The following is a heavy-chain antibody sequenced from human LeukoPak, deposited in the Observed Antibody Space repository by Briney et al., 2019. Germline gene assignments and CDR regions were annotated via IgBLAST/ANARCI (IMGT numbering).Heavy chain of an antibody. J-gene: IGHJ4*02. CDR2: INPSGGST. CDR3: ARTGDYDFWSGYYPFDY. CDR1: GYTFTSYY. V-gene: IGHV1-46*01. Sequence: GASVKVSCKASGYTFTSYYMHWVRRAPGQGLEWMGIINPSGGSTSYAQKFQGRVTMTRDTSTSTVYMELSSLISEDTAVHYCARTGDYDFWSGYYPFDYWGQGTLVTVSS. D-gene: IGHD3-3*01.